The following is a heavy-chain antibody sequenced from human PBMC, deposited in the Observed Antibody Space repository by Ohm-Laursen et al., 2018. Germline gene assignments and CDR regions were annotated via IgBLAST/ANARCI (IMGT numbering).Heavy chain of an antibody. Sequence: SVKVSCKASGYTFTSYDINWVRQATGQGLEWMGWMNPNSGNTGYAQKFQGRVTMTRNTSISTAYMELSSLRSEDTALYYCAKVAVAAREPILAVYWHFDLWGRGTLVTVSS. CDR3: AKVAVAAREPILAVYWHFDL. J-gene: IGHJ2*01. CDR2: MNPNSGNT. D-gene: IGHD6-25*01. V-gene: IGHV1-8*01. CDR1: GYTFTSYD.